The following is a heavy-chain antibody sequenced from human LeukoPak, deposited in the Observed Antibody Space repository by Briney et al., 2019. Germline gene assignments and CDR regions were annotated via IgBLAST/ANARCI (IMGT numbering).Heavy chain of an antibody. CDR2: IYPDDSHT. CDR3: ARGVWGRRSSNFDMDV. J-gene: IGHJ6*02. Sequence: GESLKISCEGTGHGFLPLLVGWVGEMPGKGLEWMGIIYPDDSHTIYSPSFLGQVTISADKSSSSAYLQWSSLKASDTAMYYCARGVWGRRSSNFDMDVQGQGTTVTVSS. D-gene: IGHD3-16*01. V-gene: IGHV5-51*01. CDR1: GHGFLPLL.